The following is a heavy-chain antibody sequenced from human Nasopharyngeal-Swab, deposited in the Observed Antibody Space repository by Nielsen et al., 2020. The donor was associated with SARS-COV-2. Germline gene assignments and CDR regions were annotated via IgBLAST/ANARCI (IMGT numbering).Heavy chain of an antibody. CDR1: GYTFTSYD. V-gene: IGHV1-8*01. CDR2: MNPNSGNT. Sequence: ASVKVSCKASGYTFTSYDINWVRQATGQGLEWMGWMNPNSGNTGYAQKFQGRVTMTRNTSISTAYMELSSLRSEDTAVYYCARDRGAAMAGRGWIGGVYYYGMDVWAKGPRSPSP. J-gene: IGHJ6*02. D-gene: IGHD5-18*01. CDR3: ARDRGAAMAGRGWIGGVYYYGMDV.